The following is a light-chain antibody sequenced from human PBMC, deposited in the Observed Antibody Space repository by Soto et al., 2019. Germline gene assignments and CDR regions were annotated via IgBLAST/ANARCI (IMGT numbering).Light chain of an antibody. CDR3: SSYTSNNTLL. J-gene: IGLJ1*01. CDR1: SSDVGGYNY. CDR2: DVS. Sequence: QSVLTQPASVSGSPVQSIAISCIGTSSDVGGYNYVSWYQQYQGKAPKLMIYDVSNRPSGVSNRFSGSKSGNTASLTISGLQAEDEADYYCSSYTSNNTLLFGIGTKVTVL. V-gene: IGLV2-14*03.